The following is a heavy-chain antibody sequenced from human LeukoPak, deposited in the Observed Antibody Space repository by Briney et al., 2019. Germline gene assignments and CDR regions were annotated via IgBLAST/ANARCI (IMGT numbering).Heavy chain of an antibody. V-gene: IGHV3-64D*09. CDR3: ARRMVRYSIVTSLPGGPYGMDV. D-gene: IGHD6-13*01. CDR2: ISSNGGST. CDR1: GFTFNSYV. Sequence: GGSLRLSCSASGFTFNSYVMHWVRQAPGKGLEYVSAISSNGGSTYYADSVKGRFTISRDNSKNTLYLQMSSLRGEDTAVYYCARRMVRYSIVTSLPGGPYGMDVWGQGTTVTVSS. J-gene: IGHJ6*02.